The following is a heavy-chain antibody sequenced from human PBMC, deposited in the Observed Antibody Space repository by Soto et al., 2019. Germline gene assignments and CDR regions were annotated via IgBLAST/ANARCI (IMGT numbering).Heavy chain of an antibody. CDR1: GYTFTSYA. D-gene: IGHD3-10*01. Sequence: QVPLVQSGAEVKKPGASVKVSCKASGYTFTSYAMHWVRQAPGQRLEWMGWINAGNGNTKYSQKFQGRVTITRDTFASTAYMELSSLRSEDTAVYYCARAVWFGELYYFDYWGQGTLVTVSS. CDR3: ARAVWFGELYYFDY. CDR2: INAGNGNT. J-gene: IGHJ4*02. V-gene: IGHV1-3*01.